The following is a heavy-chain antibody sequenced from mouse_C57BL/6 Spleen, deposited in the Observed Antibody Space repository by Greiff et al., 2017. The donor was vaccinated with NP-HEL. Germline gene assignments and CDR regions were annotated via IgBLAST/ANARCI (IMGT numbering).Heavy chain of an antibody. Sequence: EVQLQQSGPELVKPGASVKIPCKASGYTFTDYNMDWVKQSHGKSLEWIGDINPNNGGTIYNQKFKGKATLTVDKSSSTAYMELRSLTSEDTAVYYCARWAIYYDYDGAIDYWGQGTSVTVSS. CDR3: ARWAIYYDYDGAIDY. D-gene: IGHD2-4*01. J-gene: IGHJ4*01. CDR2: INPNNGGT. CDR1: GYTFTDYN. V-gene: IGHV1-18*01.